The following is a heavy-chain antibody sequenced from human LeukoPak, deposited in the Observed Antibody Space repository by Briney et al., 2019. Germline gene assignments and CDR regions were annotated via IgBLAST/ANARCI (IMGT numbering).Heavy chain of an antibody. CDR3: AKGPHYYDSSGYYYNTPHFDY. CDR1: GVRFDSCA. D-gene: IGHD3-22*01. J-gene: IGHJ4*02. V-gene: IGHV3-23*01. CDR2: ISGSGGST. Sequence: GGSVRLSWAACGVRFDSCARRWVRQAPGKGLEWVSAISGSGGSTYYADSVKGRFNISRDKSKNTLYLQMNRLRAEDTAVYYCAKGPHYYDSSGYYYNTPHFDYWGQGTLVTVSS.